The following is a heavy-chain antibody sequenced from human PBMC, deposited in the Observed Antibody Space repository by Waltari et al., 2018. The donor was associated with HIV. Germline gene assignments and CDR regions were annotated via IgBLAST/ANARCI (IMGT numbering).Heavy chain of an antibody. D-gene: IGHD3-22*01. Sequence: QLQLQESGPGLVKPSETLSLTCTVSGGSISRRGFYWGWIRQPPGKGLEWLATLYYSGSTYYNPALKSRVTISVDTSKNQFSLNLSSVTAADTAVYFCARLLYYDSSASYGGAWGQGTLVTVSS. CDR3: ARLLYYDSSASYGGA. CDR2: LYYSGST. J-gene: IGHJ5*02. V-gene: IGHV4-39*01. CDR1: GGSISRRGFY.